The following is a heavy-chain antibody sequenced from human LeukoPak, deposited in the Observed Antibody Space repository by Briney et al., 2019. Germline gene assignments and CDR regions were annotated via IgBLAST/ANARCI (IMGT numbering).Heavy chain of an antibody. J-gene: IGHJ5*02. Sequence: GESLKISCKGSGYSLTSYWIGWVRQMPGKGLEWMGIIYPGDSDTRYSPSFQGQVTISADKSISTAYLQWSSLKASDTAMYYCARGTPAMVRGVANNWFDPWGQGTLVTVSS. CDR3: ARGTPAMVRGVANNWFDP. CDR1: GYSLTSYW. CDR2: IYPGDSDT. D-gene: IGHD3-10*01. V-gene: IGHV5-51*01.